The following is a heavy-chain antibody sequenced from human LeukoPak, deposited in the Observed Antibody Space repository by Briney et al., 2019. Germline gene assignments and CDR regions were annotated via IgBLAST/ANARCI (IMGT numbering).Heavy chain of an antibody. CDR1: GFTFSTSW. CDR2: IDKHGSGK. Sequence: KAGGSLRLSCVASGFTFSTSWVTWVRQAPGKGLEWVANIDKHGSGKYYVDSVKGRFAISRDYASNSVFLQMDSLRAEDTSVYYCARDARWGYYDLWGQGTPVTVSS. CDR3: ARDARWGYYDL. J-gene: IGHJ4*02. D-gene: IGHD1-26*01. V-gene: IGHV3-7*01.